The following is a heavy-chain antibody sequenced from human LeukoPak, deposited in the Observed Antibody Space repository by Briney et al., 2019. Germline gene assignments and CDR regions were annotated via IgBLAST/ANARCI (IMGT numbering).Heavy chain of an antibody. CDR1: GFTFSDYY. D-gene: IGHD1-14*01. V-gene: IGHV3-11*04. J-gene: IGHJ4*02. Sequence: MSGGSLRLSCAASGFTFSDYYMSWIRQAPGKGLEWVSYISSSGSTIYYADSVKGRFTISRDNAKNSLYLQMNSLRAEDTAVYYCAVNRHPTSIDYWDQGTLVTVSS. CDR2: ISSSGSTI. CDR3: AVNRHPTSIDY.